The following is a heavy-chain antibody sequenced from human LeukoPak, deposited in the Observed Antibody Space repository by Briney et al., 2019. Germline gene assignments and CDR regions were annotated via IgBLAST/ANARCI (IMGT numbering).Heavy chain of an antibody. V-gene: IGHV6-1*01. Sequence: SQTLSLTCAISGDSVSSNSAAWNWIRQSPSRGLEWLGRTYYRSKWYNDYAVSVKSRITIHPDTSKNQFSLHLNSVTPEDTAVYYCARDRFSGRAYSAYDHDAFDIWGQGTMVTVSS. D-gene: IGHD5-12*01. J-gene: IGHJ3*02. CDR1: GDSVSSNSAA. CDR2: TYYRSKWYN. CDR3: ARDRFSGRAYSAYDHDAFDI.